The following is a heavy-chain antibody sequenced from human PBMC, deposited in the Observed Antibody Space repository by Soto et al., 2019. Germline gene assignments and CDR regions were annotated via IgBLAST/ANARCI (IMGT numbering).Heavy chain of an antibody. J-gene: IGHJ4*02. V-gene: IGHV1-3*01. CDR2: INAGNGNT. D-gene: IGHD3-3*01. CDR3: ARENDFWSGYYTAVVY. CDR1: GNTFTNYP. Sequence: ASVKVSCKASGNTFTNYPMHWVRQAPGQRLEWMGWINAGNGNTEYSQKFQGRITITRDTSASTAYMELSSLRSEDTAVYYCARENDFWSGYYTAVVYWGQGTLVTVSS.